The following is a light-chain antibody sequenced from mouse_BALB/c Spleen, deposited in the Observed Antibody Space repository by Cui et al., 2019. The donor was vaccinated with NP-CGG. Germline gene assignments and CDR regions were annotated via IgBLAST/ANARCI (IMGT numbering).Light chain of an antibody. J-gene: IGLJ1*01. CDR1: TGAVTTSNY. CDR3: ALWYGNHWV. V-gene: IGLV1*01. CDR2: GTN. Sequence: QAVVTQESALTPSPGETVTLTCRSSTGAVTTSNYANWVQEKPDHLVTGLIGGTNNRTPGVPARFSGSLIGDKAALTITGAQTEDEAIYICALWYGNHWVFGGGTKLTVL.